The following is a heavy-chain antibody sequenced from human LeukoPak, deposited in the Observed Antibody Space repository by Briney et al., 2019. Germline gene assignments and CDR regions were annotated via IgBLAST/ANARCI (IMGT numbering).Heavy chain of an antibody. CDR2: ISGSGGNT. D-gene: IGHD6-13*01. V-gene: IGHV3-23*01. J-gene: IGHJ4*02. CDR3: AKNQQQLDY. CDR1: GFTFSNYA. Sequence: GASLRLSCAASGFTFSNYAMSWVRQAPGKGLEWVSTISGSGGNTYYADSVKGRFTISRDSSKNTLYLQMNSLRAEDTAVYYCAKNQQQLDYWGQGTLVTVSS.